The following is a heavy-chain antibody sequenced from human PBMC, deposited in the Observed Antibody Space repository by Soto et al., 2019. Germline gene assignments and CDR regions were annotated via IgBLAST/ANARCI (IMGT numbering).Heavy chain of an antibody. CDR1: GYTFTDHY. J-gene: IGHJ6*02. Sequence: QVQLVQSGAEVKPPGASVKVSCKASGYTFTDHYMHWVRQVSGKRLEHLGWLKSDNGGTYYAPKFQGRVTFTRDTSTSTAYMELNGLQSDDTAVYFCARDLCPLGSGTACPLYGLDIWGQGTTVVVS. D-gene: IGHD3-10*01. CDR2: LKSDNGGT. CDR3: ARDLCPLGSGTACPLYGLDI. V-gene: IGHV1-2*02.